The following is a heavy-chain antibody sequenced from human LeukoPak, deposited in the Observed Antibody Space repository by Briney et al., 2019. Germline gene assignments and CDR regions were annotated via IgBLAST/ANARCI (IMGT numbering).Heavy chain of an antibody. J-gene: IGHJ4*02. CDR3: ARRLDYYDISGYHTLDY. CDR1: GYTFTSYG. CDR2: ISAYNGNT. V-gene: IGHV1-18*01. Sequence: GSVKVSCKASGYTFTSYGISWVRQAPGQGLEWMGWISAYNGNTNYAQKLQGRVTMTTDTSTSTAYMELRSLRSDDTAVYYCARRLDYYDISGYHTLDYWGQGTLVTVSS. D-gene: IGHD3-22*01.